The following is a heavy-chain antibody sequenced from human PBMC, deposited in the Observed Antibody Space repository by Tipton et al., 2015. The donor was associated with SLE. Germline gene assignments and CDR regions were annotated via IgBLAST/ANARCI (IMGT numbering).Heavy chain of an antibody. J-gene: IGHJ2*01. CDR3: ARLRMGNWYFDL. CDR1: GDSISSSSHD. CDR2: IFYSGST. Sequence: TLSLTCTVSGDSISSSSHDWAWIRQPPGKGLEWTGNIFYSGSTYYTPSLKSRLTISVDTSKSQFSLRLSSVTAADTAVYFCARLRMGNWYFDLWGRGTLVTVSS. D-gene: IGHD7-27*01. V-gene: IGHV4-39*07.